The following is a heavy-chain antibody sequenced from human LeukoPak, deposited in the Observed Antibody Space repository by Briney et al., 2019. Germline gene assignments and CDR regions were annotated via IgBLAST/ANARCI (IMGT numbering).Heavy chain of an antibody. D-gene: IGHD6-13*01. J-gene: IGHJ4*02. Sequence: GESLKISCKGSGYSFTSYWIGWVRQMPGKGLEWMGIIYPGDSDTRYSRSSQGQVTISADKSITTAYLQWSSLKASDTAMYYCARHAAVSTSSTWYFDYWGQGTLVTVSS. CDR2: IYPGDSDT. CDR3: ARHAAVSTSSTWYFDY. CDR1: GYSFTSYW. V-gene: IGHV5-51*01.